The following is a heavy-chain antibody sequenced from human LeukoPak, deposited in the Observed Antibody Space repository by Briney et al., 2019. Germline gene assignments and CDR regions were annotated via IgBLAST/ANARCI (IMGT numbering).Heavy chain of an antibody. V-gene: IGHV1-18*01. Sequence: ASVKVSCKASGYTFTSYGISWVRQAPGQGLEWMGWISAYNGNTNYAQKLQGRVTMTTDTSTSTAYMELRSLRSDDTAVYYCAREGDCSGGSCYWETDYWGHGTLVTVSS. CDR3: AREGDCSGGSCYWETDY. CDR2: ISAYNGNT. CDR1: GYTFTSYG. J-gene: IGHJ4*01. D-gene: IGHD2-15*01.